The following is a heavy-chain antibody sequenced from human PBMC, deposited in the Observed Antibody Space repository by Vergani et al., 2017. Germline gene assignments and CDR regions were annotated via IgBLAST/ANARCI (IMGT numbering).Heavy chain of an antibody. Sequence: EVQLVESGGGLVKPGGSLRLSCAASGFTFSSYSMNWVRQAPGKGLEWVSSISSSSSYIYYADSVEGRFTISRDNSKNTLYLQMNSLRAEDTAVYYCAKVPLYYYDSSGYKVGDDYWGQGTLVTVSS. D-gene: IGHD3-22*01. V-gene: IGHV3-21*04. CDR2: ISSSSSYI. CDR1: GFTFSSYS. CDR3: AKVPLYYYDSSGYKVGDDY. J-gene: IGHJ4*02.